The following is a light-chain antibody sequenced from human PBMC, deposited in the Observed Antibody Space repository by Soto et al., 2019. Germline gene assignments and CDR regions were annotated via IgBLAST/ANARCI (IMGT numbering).Light chain of an antibody. CDR2: GAS. J-gene: IGKJ1*01. V-gene: IGKV3-15*01. Sequence: EIEVTHTPSTVRRVGREISTRWWRAHQSIRINVAWYQQKNGQAPRLLVYGASTRASGIPDRFSGSGCGREFTLYISSLQSEDFPLYYCQEYRKRLSRTFGPGTKVDIK. CDR1: QSIRIN. CDR3: QEYRKRLSRT.